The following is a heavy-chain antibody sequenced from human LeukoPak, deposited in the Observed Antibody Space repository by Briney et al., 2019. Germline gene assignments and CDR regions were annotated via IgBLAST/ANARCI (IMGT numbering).Heavy chain of an antibody. J-gene: IGHJ4*02. Sequence: SETLSLTCAVSGGSISSGSYYWSWIRQPAGKGLEWIGRIYTSGSTNYNPSLKSRVTISVDTSKNQFSLKLSSVTAADTAVYYCAREDGGPMVRGVIPQSLTYWGQGTLVTVSS. CDR2: IYTSGST. V-gene: IGHV4-61*02. CDR1: GGSISSGSYY. D-gene: IGHD3-10*01. CDR3: AREDGGPMVRGVIPQSLTY.